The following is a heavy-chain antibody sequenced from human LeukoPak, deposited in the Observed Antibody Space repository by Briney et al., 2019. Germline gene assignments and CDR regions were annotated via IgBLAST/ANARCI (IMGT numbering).Heavy chain of an antibody. D-gene: IGHD3-10*02. Sequence: GGSLRLSCAASGFTFSDYYMSWIRQAPGKGLEWISYISDSGRTIYYADSVKGRFSISRDNAKNSLYLQMNSLRAEDTAVYYCAELGITMIGGVWGKGTTVTISS. CDR2: ISDSGRTI. V-gene: IGHV3-11*04. CDR1: GFTFSDYY. CDR3: AELGITMIGGV. J-gene: IGHJ6*04.